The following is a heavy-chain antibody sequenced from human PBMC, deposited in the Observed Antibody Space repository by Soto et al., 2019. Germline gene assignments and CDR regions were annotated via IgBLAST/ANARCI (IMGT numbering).Heavy chain of an antibody. Sequence: GGSLRLSCAASGFTFSSYAMKWSRQAPGKGLEWVSLIGESGTPTYYADSVKGRFTISRDNSRNTLYLQMNSLRAEDTALYYCAKGVPAAFSPQLAAFDIWGQGTMVTVSS. V-gene: IGHV3-23*01. CDR3: AKGVPAAFSPQLAAFDI. CDR2: IGESGTPT. J-gene: IGHJ3*02. CDR1: GFTFSSYA. D-gene: IGHD2-2*01.